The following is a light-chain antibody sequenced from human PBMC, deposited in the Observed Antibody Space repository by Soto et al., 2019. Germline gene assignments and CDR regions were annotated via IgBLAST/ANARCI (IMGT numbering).Light chain of an antibody. J-gene: IGKJ4*01. V-gene: IGKV3-15*01. CDR3: QQCRNWPLT. CDR1: QNVYNN. CDR2: DAS. Sequence: EIVVTQSPATLSVSPGEGATLSCKASQNVYNNLAWYQQRPGQPPRLLIYDASTRATGISARFSGSGYGTEFTLTISSLQSEDFAVYFCQQCRNWPLTSGGGTKVDIK.